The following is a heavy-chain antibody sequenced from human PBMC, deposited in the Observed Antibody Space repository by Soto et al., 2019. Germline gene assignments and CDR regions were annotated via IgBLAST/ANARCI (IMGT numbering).Heavy chain of an antibody. D-gene: IGHD3-22*01. CDR3: SRGGSGYTWFNEF. J-gene: IGHJ4*02. CDR1: GGLFSSYP. Sequence: QEQLVQSGAEVKKPGSSVKVSCKASGGLFSSYPISWLRQVPGQGLEWMGGIIPVFQTAYYTQRFQGRVTITAHESTNTAYVQMSSLRSEDPALYYCSRGGSGYTWFNEFWGQGTLVTVSS. V-gene: IGHV1-69*01. CDR2: IIPVFQTA.